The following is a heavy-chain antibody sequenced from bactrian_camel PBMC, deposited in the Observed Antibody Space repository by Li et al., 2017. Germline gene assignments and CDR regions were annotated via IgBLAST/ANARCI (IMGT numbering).Heavy chain of an antibody. CDR2: IYTGGGTT. J-gene: IGHJ4*01. CDR1: LYTHSSFC. D-gene: IGHD1*01. V-gene: IGHV3S40*01. CDR3: AVDCSGENCHRAPCDY. Sequence: VQLVESGGGSVQAGEHLKLSCTTVLYTHSSFCKGWFRQVPGKEREGVATIYTGGGTTHYSDSVKGRFTISQDARKNTIYLQMNEQKPEDRGMYYCAVDCSGENCHRAPCDYWGQGTQVTVS.